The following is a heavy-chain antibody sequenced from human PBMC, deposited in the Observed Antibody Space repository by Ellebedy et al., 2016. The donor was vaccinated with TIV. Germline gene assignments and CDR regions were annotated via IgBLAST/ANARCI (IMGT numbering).Heavy chain of an antibody. CDR2: IYQDGSDK. V-gene: IGHV3-7*01. D-gene: IGHD4-17*01. J-gene: IGHJ5*02. Sequence: GESLKISCEASGFSFRSYWMSWVRQAPGKGLEWVANIYQDGSDKYYVDSVKGRFTISRDNANNLLFLQMNSLRVEDTAVYYCARRGSYGDYAVQVNSWFDRWGQGALVTVSS. CDR1: GFSFRSYW. CDR3: ARRGSYGDYAVQVNSWFDR.